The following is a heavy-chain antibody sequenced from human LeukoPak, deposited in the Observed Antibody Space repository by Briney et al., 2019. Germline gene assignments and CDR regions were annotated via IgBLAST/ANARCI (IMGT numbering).Heavy chain of an antibody. J-gene: IGHJ4*02. CDR3: ARDGSGYCSGGSCYTEYYFDY. V-gene: IGHV6-1*01. CDR1: GDSVSSNSAA. D-gene: IGHD2-15*01. Sequence: SQTLSLTCAISGDSVSSNSAAWNWIRQSPSRGLEWLGRTYYRSKWYNDYAVSVKSRITINPDTSKNQFSLQLNSVTPEDTAVYYCARDGSGYCSGGSCYTEYYFDYWGQGTLVTVSS. CDR2: TYYRSKWYN.